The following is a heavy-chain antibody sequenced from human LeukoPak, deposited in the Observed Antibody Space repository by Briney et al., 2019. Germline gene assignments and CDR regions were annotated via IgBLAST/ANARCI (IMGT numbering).Heavy chain of an antibody. D-gene: IGHD5-24*01. CDR2: MKQDGSKK. CDR3: TRVGYIDEGIDY. V-gene: IGHV3-7*04. J-gene: IGHJ4*02. Sequence: GGSLRLSCVASGFPFSSYWMTWVRQAPGKGLGWVANMKQDGSKKSYVDSVKGRFTISRDNAKNSLYLQMNSLRAEDTAIYYCTRVGYIDEGIDYWGQGTLVTVSS. CDR1: GFPFSSYW.